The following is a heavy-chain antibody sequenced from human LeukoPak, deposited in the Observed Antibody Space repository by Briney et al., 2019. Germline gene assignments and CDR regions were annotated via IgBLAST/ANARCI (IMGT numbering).Heavy chain of an antibody. D-gene: IGHD2-2*01. CDR3: ARDIVVVPEEYYFDY. CDR1: GFTFSSYG. Sequence: GGSLRLSCAASGFTFSSYGMHWVRQAPGKGLEWVAVISYDGSNKYYADSVKGRFTISRDNSKTTLYLQMNSLRAEDTAVYYCARDIVVVPEEYYFDYWGQGTLVTVSS. CDR2: ISYDGSNK. J-gene: IGHJ4*02. V-gene: IGHV3-30*03.